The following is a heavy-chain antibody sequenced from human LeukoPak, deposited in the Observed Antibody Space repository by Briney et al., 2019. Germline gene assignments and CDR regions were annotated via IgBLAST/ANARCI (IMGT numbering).Heavy chain of an antibody. V-gene: IGHV1-2*02. D-gene: IGHD2-21*01. J-gene: IGHJ4*02. CDR2: INPNSGGT. CDR3: ARSSSVTIPGYYFDY. CDR1: GYTFTGYY. Sequence: GASVKVSCKASGYTFTGYYMHWVRQAPGQGLEWMGWINPNSGGTNYAQKFQGRVTMTRDTSISTAYMELSRLRSDGTAVYYCARSSSVTIPGYYFDYWGQGTLVTVSS.